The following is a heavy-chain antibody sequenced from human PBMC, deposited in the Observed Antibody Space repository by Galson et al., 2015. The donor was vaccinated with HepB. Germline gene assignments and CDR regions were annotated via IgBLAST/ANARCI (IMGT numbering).Heavy chain of an antibody. D-gene: IGHD6-13*01. J-gene: IGHJ5*02. CDR3: ARGSWRDWFDP. V-gene: IGHV1-18*04. Sequence: SVKVSCKATGYTFTNYGFSWVRQAPGQVLEWMGWISAYNGNTNYAQNFQGRVALATDTSTSTAYMELRSLRSDDTAVYYCARGSWRDWFDPWGQGTLVTVSS. CDR1: GYTFTNYG. CDR2: ISAYNGNT.